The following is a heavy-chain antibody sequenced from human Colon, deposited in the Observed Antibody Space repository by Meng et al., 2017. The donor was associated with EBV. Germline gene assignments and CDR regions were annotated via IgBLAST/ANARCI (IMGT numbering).Heavy chain of an antibody. J-gene: IGHJ4*02. Sequence: QAELQESSPGLVESSPTLSLTCTVSGGSMSSGNYYWSWIRQPAAKGLEWIGYIHHSGSAYYNPSLKSRVSISVDTSKNQFSLNLNSMTAADTAVYYCASFDHIPRRNYFDYWGQGTLVTVSS. CDR2: IHHSGSA. CDR1: GGSMSSGNYY. CDR3: ASFDHIPRRNYFDY. V-gene: IGHV4-30-4*01. D-gene: IGHD2-21*01.